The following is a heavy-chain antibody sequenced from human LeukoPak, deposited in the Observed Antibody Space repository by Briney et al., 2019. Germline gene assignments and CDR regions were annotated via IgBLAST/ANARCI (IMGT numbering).Heavy chain of an antibody. CDR2: INHSGST. J-gene: IGHJ4*02. Sequence: ETLSLTCTVSGGSISSYYWSWIRQPPGKGLEWIGEINHSGSTNYNPSLKSRVTISVDTSKNQFSLKLSSVTAADTAVYYCTKGGSAYPRLWGQGTLVTVSS. CDR3: TKGGSAYPRL. V-gene: IGHV4-34*01. CDR1: GGSISSYY.